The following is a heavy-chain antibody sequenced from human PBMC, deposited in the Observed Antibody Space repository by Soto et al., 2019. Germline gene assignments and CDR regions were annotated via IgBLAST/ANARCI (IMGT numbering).Heavy chain of an antibody. D-gene: IGHD4-17*01. CDR3: ARRGEYDASVTTSLDY. CDR2: IRSKANNYAT. J-gene: IGHJ4*02. Sequence: EVQLVESGGGLVQPGGSLKLSCAASGFTFSGSAMHWVRQASGKGLEWVGRIRSKANNYATAYGASVKGRFTISREDSKNTAYLQMNSLNTEDTAVYYCARRGEYDASVTTSLDYWGQGTLVTVSS. CDR1: GFTFSGSA. V-gene: IGHV3-73*01.